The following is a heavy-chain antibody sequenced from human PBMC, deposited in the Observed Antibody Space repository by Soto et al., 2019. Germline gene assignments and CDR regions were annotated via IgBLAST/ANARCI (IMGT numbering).Heavy chain of an antibody. CDR2: IYYSGST. D-gene: IGHD6-13*01. J-gene: IGHJ4*02. CDR3: AGGGDSSRFDY. Sequence: SETLSLTCTVSGGSISSYYWSWIRQPPGKGLEWIGYIYYSGSTNYNPSLKSRVTISVDTSKNQFSLKLSSVTAADTAVYYCAGGGDSSRFDYWGQGTLVTVSS. CDR1: GGSISSYY. V-gene: IGHV4-59*01.